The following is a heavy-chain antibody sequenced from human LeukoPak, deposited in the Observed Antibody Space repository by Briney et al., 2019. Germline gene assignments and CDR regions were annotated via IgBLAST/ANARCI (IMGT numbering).Heavy chain of an antibody. V-gene: IGHV4-30-2*01. J-gene: IGHJ4*02. CDR2: IYHSGST. Sequence: SQTLSLTCAVSGGSISSGGYSWSWIRQPPGKGLEWIGYIYHSGSTYYNPSLKSRVTISVDRSKNQFSLKLSSVTAADTAVYYCARESLDRSGGSCYPDYFDYWGQGTLVTVSS. CDR1: GGSISSGGYS. D-gene: IGHD2-15*01. CDR3: ARESLDRSGGSCYPDYFDY.